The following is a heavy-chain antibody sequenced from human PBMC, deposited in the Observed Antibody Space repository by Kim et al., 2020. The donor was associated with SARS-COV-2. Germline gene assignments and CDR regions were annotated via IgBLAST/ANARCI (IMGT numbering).Heavy chain of an antibody. V-gene: IGHV4-39*01. CDR3: ARHSGYCSSASCYFSPNVDY. D-gene: IGHD2-2*01. CDR2: MYYSGST. J-gene: IGHJ4*02. Sequence: SETLSLTCTVSGGSISSNSYYWGWIRQPPGKGLEWIGSMYYSGSTYYNPSLKSRVTISVDTSKNQLSLKLSSVTASDTAVYYCARHSGYCSSASCYFSPNVDYWGQGTLVTVSS. CDR1: GGSISSNSYY.